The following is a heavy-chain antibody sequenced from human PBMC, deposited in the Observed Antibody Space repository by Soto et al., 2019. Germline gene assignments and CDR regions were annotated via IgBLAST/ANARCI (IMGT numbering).Heavy chain of an antibody. J-gene: IGHJ4*02. CDR1: GFTFSSYA. CDR3: ARDVDITGTTLDY. Sequence: QVQLVASGGGVVQPGRSLRLSCAASGFTFSSYAMHWVRQAPGKGLEWVAVISYDGSNKYYADSVKGRFTISRDNSKNTLYLQMNSLRAEDTAVYYCARDVDITGTTLDYWGQGTLVTVSS. V-gene: IGHV3-30-3*01. CDR2: ISYDGSNK. D-gene: IGHD1-7*01.